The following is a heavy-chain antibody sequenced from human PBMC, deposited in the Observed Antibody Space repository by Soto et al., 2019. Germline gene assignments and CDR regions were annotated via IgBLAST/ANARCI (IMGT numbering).Heavy chain of an antibody. J-gene: IGHJ4*02. D-gene: IGHD4-17*01. V-gene: IGHV1-69*01. Sequence: VNVSCKASCGTFSSYAISWVRQALGQGLEWMGGIISIFGTANYAQKFQGRVTITADESTSTAYMELSSLRSEDTAVYYCARGGLREGTTVTPLAYWGQGTLVTVSS. CDR3: ARGGLREGTTVTPLAY. CDR1: CGTFSSYA. CDR2: IISIFGTA.